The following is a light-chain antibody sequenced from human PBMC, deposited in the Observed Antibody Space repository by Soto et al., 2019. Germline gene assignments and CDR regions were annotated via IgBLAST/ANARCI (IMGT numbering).Light chain of an antibody. CDR3: QQYKNWPLT. V-gene: IGKV3D-15*01. CDR1: QSVSSN. Sequence: EIVMTQSPATMSVSPGERATLSCRARQSVSSNLAWYQQKPSQAPRLLIYGASTKATVIPARFSGSGSGTEFTLTISSLQSEDFAVYYCQQYKNWPLTFGGGTKVEIK. J-gene: IGKJ4*01. CDR2: GAS.